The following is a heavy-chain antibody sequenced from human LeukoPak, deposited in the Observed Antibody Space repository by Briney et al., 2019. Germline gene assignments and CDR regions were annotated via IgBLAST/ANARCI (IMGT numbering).Heavy chain of an antibody. CDR1: GFTFNKFA. D-gene: IGHD2-8*01. CDR3: AKVSVGPLSRPTHVALYYGMDV. V-gene: IGHV3-23*01. Sequence: GGSLRVPCEASGFTFNKFAMSWVRWAPGKGPEWLAGFGSSGTTIFYADSLKGRCSVSRDSSKNTVYLEMNSLRAEDTAIYYCAKVSVGPLSRPTHVALYYGMDVWGQGITVIVSS. J-gene: IGHJ6*02. CDR2: FGSSGTTI.